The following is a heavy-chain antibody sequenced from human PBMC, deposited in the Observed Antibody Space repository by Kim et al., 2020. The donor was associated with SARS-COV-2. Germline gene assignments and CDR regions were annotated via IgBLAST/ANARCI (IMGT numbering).Heavy chain of an antibody. V-gene: IGHV3-33*06. J-gene: IGHJ4*02. CDR3: AKEGAYYDSSGLEDLDY. D-gene: IGHD3-22*01. Sequence: VEGRFTITRDNSKKTLYLQMNSLGAEDTALYYCAKEGAYYDSSGLEDLDYWGQGTLVTVSS.